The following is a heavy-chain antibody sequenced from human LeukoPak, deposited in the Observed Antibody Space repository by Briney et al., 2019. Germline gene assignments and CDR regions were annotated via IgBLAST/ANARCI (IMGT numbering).Heavy chain of an antibody. J-gene: IGHJ6*02. CDR2: IIPILGIA. CDR1: GGTFSSYA. CDR3: ARDCGVVVVVANGMDV. V-gene: IGHV1-69*04. D-gene: IGHD2-15*01. Sequence: GASVKVSCKASGGTFSSYAISWVRQAPGQGLEWVGRIIPILGIANYAQKFQGRVTITADKSTSTAYMELSSLRSDDTAVYYCARDCGVVVVVANGMDVWGQGTTVTVSS.